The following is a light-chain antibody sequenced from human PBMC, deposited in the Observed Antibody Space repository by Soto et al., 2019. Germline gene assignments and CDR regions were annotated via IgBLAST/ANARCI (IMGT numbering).Light chain of an antibody. CDR1: SSDIAGYNF. V-gene: IGLV2-14*01. CDR2: DVS. J-gene: IGLJ1*01. CDR3: SSYTSSSTYV. Sequence: QSALTQPASVSGSPGQSSTISCTGTSSDIAGYNFVSWYQQHPGKAPKLMIYDVSNRSSGVSNRFSGSKSGNTASLTISGLQAEDEADYYCSSYTSSSTYVFGTGTKLTVL.